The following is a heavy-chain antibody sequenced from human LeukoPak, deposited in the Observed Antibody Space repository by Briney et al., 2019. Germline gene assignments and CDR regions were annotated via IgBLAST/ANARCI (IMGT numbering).Heavy chain of an antibody. J-gene: IGHJ6*02. CDR2: INPNSGGT. V-gene: IGHV1-2*02. Sequence: ASVKVSCKASGYTFTGYYMHWVRQAPGQGLEWMGWINPNSGGTNYAQKFQGRVTMTRDTSISTAYMELSRLRSDDTAVYYCAREGCSSTSCSYYYYGMDVWGQETTVTVSS. D-gene: IGHD2-2*01. CDR1: GYTFTGYY. CDR3: AREGCSSTSCSYYYYGMDV.